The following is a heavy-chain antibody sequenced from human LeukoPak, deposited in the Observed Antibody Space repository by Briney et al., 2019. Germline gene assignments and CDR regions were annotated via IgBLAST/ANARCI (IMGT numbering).Heavy chain of an antibody. CDR2: INHSGST. CDR1: GGSFSGYY. D-gene: IGHD3-3*01. V-gene: IGHV4-34*01. Sequence: PSETLSLTCAVYGGSFSGYYWSWIRQPPGKGLEWIGEINHSGSTNYNPSLKSRVTISVDTSKNQFSLKLSSVTAADTAVYYCARGHSYYDFWSGYYWSYWGQGTLVTVSS. CDR3: ARGHSYYDFWSGYYWSY. J-gene: IGHJ4*02.